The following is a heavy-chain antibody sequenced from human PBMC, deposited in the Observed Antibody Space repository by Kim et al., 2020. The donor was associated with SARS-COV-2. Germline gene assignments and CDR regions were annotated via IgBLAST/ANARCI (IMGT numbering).Heavy chain of an antibody. V-gene: IGHV1-18*01. CDR1: GYTFTDYG. Sequence: ASVKVSCKASGYTFTDYGFNWVRQAPGQGLEWVAWISAFNGNTHYAEKFQGRVSIALDTSTTTAYMDLRSLRPDDTALYYFGRDRRDGYNYWIDSWGQGT. CDR3: GRDRRDGYNYWIDS. CDR2: ISAFNGNT. D-gene: IGHD5-12*01. J-gene: IGHJ5*01.